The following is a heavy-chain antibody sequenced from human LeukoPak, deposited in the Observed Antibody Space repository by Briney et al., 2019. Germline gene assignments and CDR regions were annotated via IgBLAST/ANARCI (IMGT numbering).Heavy chain of an antibody. CDR1: GGSISSYH. Sequence: PSETLSLTCTISGGSISSYHWNWIRQPPGKGLEWIGHIYYSGSTNYNPSLKSRVTISVEMSKNQFSLKLTSVTAADTAVYYCARDRLYSSSSLLVYYYGIDVWGQGTTVTVSS. CDR2: IYYSGST. V-gene: IGHV4-59*01. D-gene: IGHD6-6*01. CDR3: ARDRLYSSSSLLVYYYGIDV. J-gene: IGHJ6*02.